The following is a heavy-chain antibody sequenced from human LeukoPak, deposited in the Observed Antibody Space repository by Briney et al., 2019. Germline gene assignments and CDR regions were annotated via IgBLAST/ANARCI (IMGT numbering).Heavy chain of an antibody. J-gene: IGHJ4*02. V-gene: IGHV3-23*01. CDR3: AKTNGYYDY. Sequence: PGGSLRLSCAASGFTFSNYGMSWVRQAPGKGLEWVSGISGNGDNTYYADSVKGRSSISRDNSKNTPYLQMDSLRAEDTAVYHCAKTNGYYDYWGRGTLVTVSS. D-gene: IGHD3-22*01. CDR2: ISGNGDNT. CDR1: GFTFSNYG.